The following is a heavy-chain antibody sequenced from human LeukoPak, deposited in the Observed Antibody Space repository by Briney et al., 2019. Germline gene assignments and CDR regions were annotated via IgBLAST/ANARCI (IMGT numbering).Heavy chain of an antibody. Sequence: GGSLRLSCSASGFTFSSYAMHWVRQAPGKGLEYVPAISSNGGSTYYADSVKGRFTISRDNSKNTLYLQMSSLRAEDTAVYYCVKSYGSGSYLSPGEHWGQGTLVTVSS. CDR2: ISSNGGST. D-gene: IGHD3-10*01. J-gene: IGHJ1*01. V-gene: IGHV3-64D*06. CDR1: GFTFSSYA. CDR3: VKSYGSGSYLSPGEH.